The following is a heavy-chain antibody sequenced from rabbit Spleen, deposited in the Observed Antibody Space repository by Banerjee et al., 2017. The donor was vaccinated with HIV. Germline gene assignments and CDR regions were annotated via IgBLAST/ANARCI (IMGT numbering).Heavy chain of an antibody. CDR3: VREAGYAGYGDGNL. J-gene: IGHJ4*01. CDR1: GFDFSTYG. CDR2: IDPVFGST. D-gene: IGHD7-1*01. V-gene: IGHV1S47*01. Sequence: QEQLVESGGGLVQPGGSLKLSCKASGFDFSTYGVSWVRQAPGKRLEWIGYIDPVFGSTSYATWVNGRFTISSHNAQNTLYLQLNSLTAADTATYFCVREAGYAGYGDGNLWGPGTLVTVS.